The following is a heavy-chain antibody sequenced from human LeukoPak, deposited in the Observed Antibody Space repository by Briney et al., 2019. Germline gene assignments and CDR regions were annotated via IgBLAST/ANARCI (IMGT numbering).Heavy chain of an antibody. Sequence: GGSLRLSCAASGFTFSSDAMSWVRQAPGKGLEWVSAISGSGGSTYYADSVKGRFTISRDNSKNTLYLQMNSLRAEDTAVYYCAAYSSGWYYFDYWGQGTLVTVSS. CDR2: ISGSGGST. CDR1: GFTFSSDA. V-gene: IGHV3-23*01. D-gene: IGHD6-19*01. J-gene: IGHJ4*02. CDR3: AAYSSGWYYFDY.